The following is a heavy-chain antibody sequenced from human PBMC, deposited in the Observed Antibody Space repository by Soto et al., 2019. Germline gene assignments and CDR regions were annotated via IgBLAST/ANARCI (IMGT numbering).Heavy chain of an antibody. D-gene: IGHD6-19*01. CDR2: ISSSGTVT. J-gene: IGHJ5*02. V-gene: IGHV3-11*01. CDR1: GFTFSDFY. CDR3: ARGVAVPGASWFDP. Sequence: QVQLVESGGGLVKPGGSLRLSCAASGFTFSDFYMSWIRQAPGKGLEWISYISSSGTVTYYADSVKGRFTISRDNAKNSLYLLINSLRVGDTAVYFCARGVAVPGASWFDPWGQETLVTVSS.